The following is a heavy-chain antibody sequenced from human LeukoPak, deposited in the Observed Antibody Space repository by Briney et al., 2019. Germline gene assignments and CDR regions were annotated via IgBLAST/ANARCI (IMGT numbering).Heavy chain of an antibody. CDR3: TRESGSYHGNDY. CDR1: GYTFTGYY. D-gene: IGHD1-26*01. V-gene: IGHV1-2*06. Sequence: ASVKVSCKASGYTFTGYYMDCVRQAPGQGLEWMGRINPNNGGTNYAQKFQGRVTMTGDTSISTAYMELSSLRSDDTAVYYCTRESGSYHGNDYWGQGTLVTVSS. J-gene: IGHJ4*02. CDR2: INPNNGGT.